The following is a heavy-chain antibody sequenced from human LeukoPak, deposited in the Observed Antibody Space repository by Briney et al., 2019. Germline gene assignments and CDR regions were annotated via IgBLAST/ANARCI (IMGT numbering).Heavy chain of an antibody. Sequence: PSETLSLTCTVSGGSISSYYWSWIWQPPGKGLEWIGYIYYSGSTNYNPSLKSRVTISVDTSKNQFSLKLSSVTAADTAVYYCAGSIWYGAFDIWGQRTMVTVSS. CDR1: GGSISSYY. CDR2: IYYSGST. J-gene: IGHJ3*02. CDR3: AGSIWYGAFDI. D-gene: IGHD6-13*01. V-gene: IGHV4-59*01.